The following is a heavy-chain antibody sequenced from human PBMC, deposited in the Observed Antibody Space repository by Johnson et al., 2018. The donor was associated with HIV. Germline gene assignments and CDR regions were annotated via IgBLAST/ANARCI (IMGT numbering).Heavy chain of an antibody. Sequence: QVQLVESGGGLVQPGRSLRLSCTASGFTFDDYAMSWVRQAPGKGLEWVAVISYDGSNEYSADSVKGRFTISRDNSKNTLYLQMNSLRAEDTAVYYCARGPIADDAFDIWGQGTMVTVSS. CDR1: GFTFDDYA. V-gene: IGHV3-30*04. D-gene: IGHD3-16*02. J-gene: IGHJ3*02. CDR2: ISYDGSNE. CDR3: ARGPIADDAFDI.